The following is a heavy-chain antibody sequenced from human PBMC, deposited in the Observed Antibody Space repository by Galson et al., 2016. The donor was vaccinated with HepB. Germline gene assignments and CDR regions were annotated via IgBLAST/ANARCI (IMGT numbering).Heavy chain of an antibody. D-gene: IGHD5-18*01. Sequence: SLRLSCAASGFTFSDYYMSWIRQGPGKGLEWVSYISSSGSYTNYADSVKGRFTISRDNPKNSLYLQMNSLRVEDTAVYYCARDYSGQLWLLGGFDYWTQGTLVTVPS. V-gene: IGHV3-11*06. CDR1: GFTFSDYY. CDR2: ISSSGSYT. J-gene: IGHJ4*02. CDR3: ARDYSGQLWLLGGFDY.